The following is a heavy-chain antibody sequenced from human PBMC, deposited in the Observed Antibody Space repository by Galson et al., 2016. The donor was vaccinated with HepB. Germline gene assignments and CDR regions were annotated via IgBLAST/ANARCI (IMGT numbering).Heavy chain of an antibody. V-gene: IGHV3-66*01. D-gene: IGHD1-14*01. J-gene: IGHJ4*02. CDR1: GFTVSSNY. CDR2: IYSDGST. Sequence: SLRLSCAASGFTVSSNYMIWVRQAPWRGLEWVSVIYSDGSTHYADSVKGRFSISRDNSKNTLYLQMNSLRGEDTAVYYCAMDSTAPFRAGYWGQGTLVTVSS. CDR3: AMDSTAPFRAGY.